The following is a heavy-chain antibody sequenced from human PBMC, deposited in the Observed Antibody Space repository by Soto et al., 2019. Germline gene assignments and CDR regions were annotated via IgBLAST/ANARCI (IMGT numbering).Heavy chain of an antibody. V-gene: IGHV4-59*01. D-gene: IGHD1-1*01. CDR2: IYYSGST. Sequence: PSETLSLTCPVSGGSISSYDWSWIRQPPGRGLEWIGYIYYSGSTNYNPSLKSRVTISVDTSKNQFSLKLSSVTAADTAVYYCASGYNWNDFDYWGQGTLVTVSS. CDR1: GGSISSYD. J-gene: IGHJ4*02. CDR3: ASGYNWNDFDY.